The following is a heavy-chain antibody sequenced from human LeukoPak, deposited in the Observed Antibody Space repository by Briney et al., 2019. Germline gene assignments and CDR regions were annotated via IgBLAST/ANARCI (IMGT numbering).Heavy chain of an antibody. V-gene: IGHV3-74*01. Sequence: PGGSLRLSCAASGFTFSSYWMHWVRQAPGKGLVGVSRINDDGRSTSYADSVKGRFTISRDNAKNTLYLQMNSLRAEDTAVYYCASLNYDSSGYYSGGFWYWGQGTLVTVSS. J-gene: IGHJ4*02. CDR1: GFTFSSYW. CDR3: ASLNYDSSGYYSGGFWY. D-gene: IGHD3-22*01. CDR2: INDDGRST.